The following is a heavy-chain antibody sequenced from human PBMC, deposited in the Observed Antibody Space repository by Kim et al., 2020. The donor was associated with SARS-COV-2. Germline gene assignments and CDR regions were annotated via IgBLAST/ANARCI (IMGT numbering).Heavy chain of an antibody. CDR3: ARRGTGDNWFDP. D-gene: IGHD7-27*01. V-gene: IGHV5-51*01. Sequence: SYSPAFEGQVTIPADKSISTAYLQWTSLKASDTAIYYCARRGTGDNWFDPWGQGTLVTVSS. J-gene: IGHJ5*02.